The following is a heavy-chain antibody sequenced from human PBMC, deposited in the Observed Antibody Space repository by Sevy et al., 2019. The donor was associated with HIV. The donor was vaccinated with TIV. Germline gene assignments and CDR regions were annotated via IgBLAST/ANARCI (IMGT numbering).Heavy chain of an antibody. J-gene: IGHJ6*02. CDR2: MYYSGST. V-gene: IGHV4-59*01. CDR1: GGSISPYY. Sequence: SETLSLTCTVSGGSISPYYWNWIRQPPGKGLEWFGYMYYSGSTKYNHSFKSRVTISIDTSKKQFSVKLTSVTAADTAVYYGARGGALTDYGLDVWGQGTTVTVSS. D-gene: IGHD3-16*01. CDR3: ARGGALTDYGLDV.